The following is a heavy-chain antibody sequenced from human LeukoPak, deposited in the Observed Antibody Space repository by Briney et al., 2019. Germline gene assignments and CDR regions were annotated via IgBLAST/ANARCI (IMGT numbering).Heavy chain of an antibody. CDR2: IKSSLDDGTA. V-gene: IGHV3-15*01. Sequence: TGGSLRLSCAASGFGFNNAWMIWVRQTPGKGLEWVGRIKSSLDDGTADYATPVKGRFIISRDDSKNTLYLQMSSLKIEDTAVYYCSTDFSHFDFSSGYYSYWGQGTLVTV. J-gene: IGHJ4*02. CDR1: GFGFNNAW. D-gene: IGHD3-3*01. CDR3: STDFSHFDFSSGYYSY.